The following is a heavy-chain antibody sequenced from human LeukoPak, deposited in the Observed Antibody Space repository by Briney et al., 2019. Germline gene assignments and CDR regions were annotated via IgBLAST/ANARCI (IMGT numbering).Heavy chain of an antibody. CDR3: ARQNTPHGNFDY. V-gene: IGHV3-13*01. CDR2: IGVAANT. J-gene: IGHJ4*02. Sequence: PGGSLRLSCAASGFTFSSYDMHWVRQATGRGLEWVSAIGVAANTLYSGSVKGRFTISRENAKNSLYLLMSSLRAEDTAVYYCARQNTPHGNFDYWGQGTLVTVSS. CDR1: GFTFSSYD. D-gene: IGHD1-26*01.